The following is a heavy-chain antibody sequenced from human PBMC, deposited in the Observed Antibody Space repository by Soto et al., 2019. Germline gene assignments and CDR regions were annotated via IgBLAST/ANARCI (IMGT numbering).Heavy chain of an antibody. J-gene: IGHJ5*02. V-gene: IGHV4-31*03. Sequence: QVQLQESGPGLMKPSQTLSLTCTVSGGSISSGGYYWSWIRQHPGKGLEWIGYIYYSGSTYYNPSLKSRVTISVDTAKNQFSLKLSSVTTADTAVYYCARVARSGWFDPWGQGTLVTVSS. CDR3: ARVARSGWFDP. CDR2: IYYSGST. CDR1: GGSISSGGYY.